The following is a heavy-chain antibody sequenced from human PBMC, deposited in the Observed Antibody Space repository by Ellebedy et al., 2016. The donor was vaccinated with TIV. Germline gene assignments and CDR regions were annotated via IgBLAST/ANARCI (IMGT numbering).Heavy chain of an antibody. V-gene: IGHV1-69*13. Sequence: AASVKVSCKASGGTFSSYAISWVRQAPGQGLEWMGGIIPIFGTANYAQKFQGRVTITADESTSTAYMELSSLRSEDTAVYYCARGSSSSWYVVGWFDPWGQGTLVTVSS. CDR1: GGTFSSYA. J-gene: IGHJ5*02. CDR2: IIPIFGTA. D-gene: IGHD6-13*01. CDR3: ARGSSSSWYVVGWFDP.